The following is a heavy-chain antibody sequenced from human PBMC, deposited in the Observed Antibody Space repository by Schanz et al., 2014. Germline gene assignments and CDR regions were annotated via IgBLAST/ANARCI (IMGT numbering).Heavy chain of an antibody. J-gene: IGHJ6*02. CDR1: GFTFSSYG. CDR2: VCYDGSKK. Sequence: QVQLVESGGYVVQPGRSLRLSCAASGFTFSSYGMHWVRQVPGKGLEWVAVVCYDGSKKYYADSVKGRFTTSRDNSKNTMYLQMNSLRAEDTAVYYCVKDLQRELLRDDHYYGMDVWGQGTTVTVSS. V-gene: IGHV3-33*06. CDR3: VKDLQRELLRDDHYYGMDV. D-gene: IGHD1-26*01.